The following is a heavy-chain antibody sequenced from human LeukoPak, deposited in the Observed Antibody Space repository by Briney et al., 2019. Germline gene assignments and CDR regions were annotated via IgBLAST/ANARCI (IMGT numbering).Heavy chain of an antibody. CDR3: ARDWGKGDY. CDR1: GFTFSSYG. CDR2: IWYDGSNK. J-gene: IGHJ4*02. Sequence: PGGSLRLSCAASGFTFSSYGMHWVRQAQGQGLEWVSLIWYDGSNKYYADSVKGRFTISRDNSKNTLYLQMNSLRAEDTAVYYCARDWGKGDYWGQGTLVTVSS. V-gene: IGHV3-33*01. D-gene: IGHD3-16*01.